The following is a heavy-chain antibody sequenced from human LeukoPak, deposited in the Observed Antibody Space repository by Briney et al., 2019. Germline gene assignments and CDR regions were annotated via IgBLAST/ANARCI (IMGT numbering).Heavy chain of an antibody. CDR1: GGSISSYY. V-gene: IGHV4-59*01. D-gene: IGHD4-17*01. J-gene: IGHJ3*02. CDR2: IYYSGST. CDR3: ARETSGDYETDAFDI. Sequence: SETLSLTCTVSGGSISSYYWSWIRQPPGKGLEWIGYIYYSGSTNYNPSLKSRVTISVDTSKNQFSLKLSSVTAADTAVCYCARETSGDYETDAFDIWGQGTMVTVSS.